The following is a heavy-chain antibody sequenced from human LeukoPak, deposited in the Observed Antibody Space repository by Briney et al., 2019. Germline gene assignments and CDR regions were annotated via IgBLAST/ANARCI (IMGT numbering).Heavy chain of an antibody. CDR3: ARGPDYDFWSGYFYYYYYYMDV. V-gene: IGHV4-34*01. D-gene: IGHD3-3*01. CDR2: INHSGST. Sequence: SETLSLICAVYGVSFSGYYWSWMRQPPGRGLEGRGEINHSGSTNYNPSLKSRVTISVDTSKNQFSLTLSSVTAADTAVYYCARGPDYDFWSGYFYYYYYYMDVWGKGTTVTVSS. J-gene: IGHJ6*03. CDR1: GVSFSGYY.